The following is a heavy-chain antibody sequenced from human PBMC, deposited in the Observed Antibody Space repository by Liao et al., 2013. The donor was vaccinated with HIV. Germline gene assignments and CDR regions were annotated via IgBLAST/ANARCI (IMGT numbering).Heavy chain of an antibody. CDR1: GGSVSSGSYY. CDR2: FYHSGTT. Sequence: QVQLRESGPGLVKPSQTLSLTCTVSGGSVSSGSYYWTWIRQPAGKGLEWIGYFYHSGTTYYNPSLKSRVSISVDSSKNQFSLRLTSVTAADTAAYYCARAVSSDNYHDAFDIWGQGTMVTVSS. D-gene: IGHD3-22*01. J-gene: IGHJ3*02. V-gene: IGHV4-30-2*01. CDR3: ARAVSSDNYHDAFDI.